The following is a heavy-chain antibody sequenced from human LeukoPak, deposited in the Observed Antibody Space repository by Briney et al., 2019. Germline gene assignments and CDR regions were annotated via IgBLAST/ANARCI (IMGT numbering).Heavy chain of an antibody. Sequence: GASVKVSCKASGYTFTSYYMHWVRQAPGQGLEWMGLINPSGGSTSYAQKFQGRVTMTRDTSTSTVYMELSSLRSEDTAVYYCARDPVAGTAEYSYDYWGQGTLVTVSS. CDR2: INPSGGST. V-gene: IGHV1-46*01. D-gene: IGHD2-15*01. CDR3: ARDPVAGTAEYSYDY. CDR1: GYTFTSYY. J-gene: IGHJ4*02.